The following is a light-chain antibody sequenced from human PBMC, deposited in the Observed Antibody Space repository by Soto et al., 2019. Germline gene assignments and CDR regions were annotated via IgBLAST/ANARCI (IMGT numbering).Light chain of an antibody. V-gene: IGLV1-40*01. CDR3: QSYDSSLSGSV. CDR2: GNS. Sequence: QSVLTQPPSVSGAPGQRVAISCTGSSSNSGAGYVVHWYQQLPGTAPKLLIYGNSNRPSGVPDRFSGSKSGTSASLAITGLQAEDEADYYCQSYDSSLSGSVFGGGTKVTVL. CDR1: SSNSGAGYV. J-gene: IGLJ2*01.